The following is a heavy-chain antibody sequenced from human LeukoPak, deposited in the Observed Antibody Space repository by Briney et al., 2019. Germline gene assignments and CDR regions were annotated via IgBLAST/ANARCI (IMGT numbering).Heavy chain of an antibody. Sequence: GKSLRLSCAVSGFIFSNYPMHWVRQAPGKGLEWVAAISYDGSNKYYADSVKGRFTISRDNSKNTLYVQINSLRAEDTAVYYCARQQTYGIVRDTAFDIWGQGTKVTISS. CDR2: ISYDGSNK. V-gene: IGHV3-30-3*01. D-gene: IGHD2-21*01. CDR3: ARQQTYGIVRDTAFDI. J-gene: IGHJ3*02. CDR1: GFIFSNYP.